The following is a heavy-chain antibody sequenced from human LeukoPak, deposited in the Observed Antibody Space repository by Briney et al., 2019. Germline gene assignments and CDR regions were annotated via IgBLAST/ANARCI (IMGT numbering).Heavy chain of an antibody. CDR2: INPYNDIT. CDR3: ARSSSVTIPGYYFDY. CDR1: GYTFTASG. V-gene: IGHV1-18*01. D-gene: IGHD2-21*01. Sequence: ASVKVSCKASGYTFTASGLCWVRQAPGQGLEWMGWINPYNDITDYAQTFKGRVTMTTDTSTSTAYMELRSLRSDDTAVYYCARSSSVTIPGYYFDYWGQGTLVTVSS. J-gene: IGHJ4*02.